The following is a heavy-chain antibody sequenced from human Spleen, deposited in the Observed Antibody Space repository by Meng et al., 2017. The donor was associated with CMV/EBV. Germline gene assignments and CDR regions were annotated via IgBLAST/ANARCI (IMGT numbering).Heavy chain of an antibody. D-gene: IGHD3-22*01. CDR3: ARLDGVRGFYYDSSGSPPRYYFDY. V-gene: IGHV5-51*01. Sequence: IGWVRQMPGKGLEWMGIIYPGDSDTRYSPSFQGQVTISADKSISTAYLQWSSLKASDTAMYYCARLDGVRGFYYDSSGSPPRYYFDYWGQGTLVTVSS. CDR2: IYPGDSDT. J-gene: IGHJ4*02.